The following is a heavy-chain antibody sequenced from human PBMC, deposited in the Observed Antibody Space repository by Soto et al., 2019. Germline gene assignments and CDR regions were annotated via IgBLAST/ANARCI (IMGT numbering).Heavy chain of an antibody. D-gene: IGHD3-22*01. V-gene: IGHV4-30-2*01. J-gene: IGHJ4*02. Sequence: SETLSLTCAVSGGSISSGGYSWSWIRQPPGKGLEWIGYIYHSGSTYYNPSLKSRVTISVDTSKNQFSLKLSSVTAADTAVYYCARVGYDYDSSRYPGLDFWGQGVRVTVSS. CDR3: ARVGYDYDSSRYPGLDF. CDR2: IYHSGST. CDR1: GGSISSGGYS.